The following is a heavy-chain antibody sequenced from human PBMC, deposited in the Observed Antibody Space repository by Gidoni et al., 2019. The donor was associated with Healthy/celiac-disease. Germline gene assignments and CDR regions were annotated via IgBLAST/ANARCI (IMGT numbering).Heavy chain of an antibody. CDR2: ISGSGGST. J-gene: IGHJ6*02. D-gene: IGHD6-13*01. CDR1: GFTFSSYA. Sequence: EVQLLESGGGLVQPGGSLRLSCAASGFTFSSYAMSWVRQAPGKGLEWVTPISGSGGSTYYADSVKGRFTISRDNSKNTLYLQMNSLRAEDTAVYYCAKDQFGEQQLAQEDPYYYYGMDVWGQGTTVTVSS. CDR3: AKDQFGEQQLAQEDPYYYYGMDV. V-gene: IGHV3-23*01.